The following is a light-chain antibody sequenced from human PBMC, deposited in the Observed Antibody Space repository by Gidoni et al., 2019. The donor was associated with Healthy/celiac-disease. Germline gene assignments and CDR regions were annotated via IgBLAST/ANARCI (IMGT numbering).Light chain of an antibody. J-gene: IGLJ2*01. Sequence: QLVLTHSPSASASLGASVKLTCTLSSDHINYAIAWHQQQPEKGPRFLMKINSDGSHIKGGGIPDRFSGSRSGAERYLSISSLQSEDEADYYCQTWGTGVVFGGGTKLTVL. CDR2: INSDGSH. V-gene: IGLV4-69*01. CDR1: SDHINYA. CDR3: QTWGTGVV.